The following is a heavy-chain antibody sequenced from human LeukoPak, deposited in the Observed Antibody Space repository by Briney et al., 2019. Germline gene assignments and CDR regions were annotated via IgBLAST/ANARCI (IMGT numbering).Heavy chain of an antibody. J-gene: IGHJ4*02. V-gene: IGHV3-21*01. D-gene: IGHD3-10*01. CDR2: ISSSSSYI. CDR3: ARFVGSSGGFDY. Sequence: GGSLRLSCAASGFTFSSYSMNWVRQAPGKGLEWVSSISSSSSYIYYADSVKGRFTISRDNAKNSLYLQMNSLRAEDTAVYYCARFVGSSGGFDYWGQGTLVTVSS. CDR1: GFTFSSYS.